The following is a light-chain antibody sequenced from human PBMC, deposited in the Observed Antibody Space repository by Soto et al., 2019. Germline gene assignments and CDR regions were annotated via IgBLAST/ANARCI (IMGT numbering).Light chain of an antibody. CDR2: SNN. J-gene: IGLJ1*01. V-gene: IGLV1-47*02. Sequence: QSVLTQPPSVSGAPGQRVTLSCTGNTSNLGAGYDVHWYQQLPGAAPKLVIYSNNQRPSGVPDRFSGSKSGTSASLAISGLRSEDEADYYCAAWDDSLSANYVFGTGTKLTVL. CDR1: TSNLGAGYD. CDR3: AAWDDSLSANYV.